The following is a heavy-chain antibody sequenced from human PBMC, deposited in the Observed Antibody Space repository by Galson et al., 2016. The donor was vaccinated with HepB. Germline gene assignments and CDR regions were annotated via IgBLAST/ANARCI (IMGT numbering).Heavy chain of an antibody. J-gene: IGHJ2*01. Sequence: QSGAEVTKPGESLRISCKTSGYKFTGFWIGWVRQMPGKGLEWMGIIYPGDSDTRYSPSFQGQVTISADKSINTAYLQWSSLKTSDTAIYYCARLACSGASCYSDWYFDYWGRGTLLTGSS. CDR3: ARLACSGASCYSDWYFDY. CDR2: IYPGDSDT. V-gene: IGHV5-51*01. D-gene: IGHD2-15*01. CDR1: GYKFTGFW.